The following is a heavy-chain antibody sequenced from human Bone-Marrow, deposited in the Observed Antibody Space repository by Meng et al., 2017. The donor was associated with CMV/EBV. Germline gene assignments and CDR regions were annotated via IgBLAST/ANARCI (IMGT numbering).Heavy chain of an antibody. CDR3: AKSVVPAAMVPYYYYYYGMDV. CDR2: ISYDGSYK. D-gene: IGHD2-2*01. Sequence: GESLKISCAASGFTFSSYAMHWVRQAPGKGLEWVSVISYDGSYKYYTDSVKGRFTLSRDNSKNTLYLQMNSLRAEDTAVYYCAKSVVPAAMVPYYYYYYGMDVWGQGTTVTVSS. V-gene: IGHV3-30*04. CDR1: GFTFSSYA. J-gene: IGHJ6*02.